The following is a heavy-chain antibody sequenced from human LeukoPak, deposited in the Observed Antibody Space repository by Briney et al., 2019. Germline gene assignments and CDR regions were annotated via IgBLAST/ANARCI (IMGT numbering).Heavy chain of an antibody. CDR3: ASPPGSSSIAARARYYYYMDV. CDR1: GYTFTSYA. V-gene: IGHV7-4-1*02. J-gene: IGHJ6*03. D-gene: IGHD6-6*01. CDR2: INTNTGNP. Sequence: ASAKVSCKASGYTFTSYAMNWVRQAPGQGLEWMGWINTNTGNPTYAQGFTGRFVFSLDTSVSTAYLQISSLKAEDTAVYYCASPPGSSSIAARARYYYYMDVWGKGTTVTVSS.